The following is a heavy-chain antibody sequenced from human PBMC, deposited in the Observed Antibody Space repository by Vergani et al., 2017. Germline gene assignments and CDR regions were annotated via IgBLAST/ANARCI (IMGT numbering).Heavy chain of an antibody. V-gene: IGHV1-46*01. CDR1: GYTFTSYY. CDR3: AADRTTIFGLRYFDL. D-gene: IGHD5-24*01. Sequence: QVQLVQSGAEVKKPGASVKVSCKASGYTFTSYYMHWVRQAPGQGLEWMGIINPSGGSTSYAQKFQGRVTMTRDTSTSTVYMELSSLRSEDTAVYYCAADRTTIFGLRYFDLWGRGTLVTVSS. CDR2: INPSGGST. J-gene: IGHJ2*01.